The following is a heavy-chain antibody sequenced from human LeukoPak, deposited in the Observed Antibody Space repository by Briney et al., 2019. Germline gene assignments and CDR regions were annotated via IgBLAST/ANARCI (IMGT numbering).Heavy chain of an antibody. CDR2: INAGNGNT. J-gene: IGHJ4*02. V-gene: IGHV1-3*01. D-gene: IGHD2-2*01. CDR1: GYTFTSYA. Sequence: ASVKVSCKASGYTFTSYAMHWVRQAPGQRLEWMGWINAGNGNTKYSQKFQGRVTMTGDTSTSTVYMELSSLRFEDTAVYYCARGSTYCSSISCPMINCDYWGRGTLVTVSS. CDR3: ARGSTYCSSISCPMINCDY.